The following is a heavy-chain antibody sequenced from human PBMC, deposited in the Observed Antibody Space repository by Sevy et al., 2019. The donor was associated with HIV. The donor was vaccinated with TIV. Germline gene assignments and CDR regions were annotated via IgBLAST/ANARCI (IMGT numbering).Heavy chain of an antibody. Sequence: SETLSLTCTVSGVSVSPYYWAWIRQPPGKGLECVAFSGSTNYNPSLKSRATTSVDTSKNQFSLKLSSVTAADTAIYYCAGGGPNQQQLDYFDHWGQGTLVTVSS. CDR1: GVSVSPYY. CDR3: AGGGPNQQQLDYFDH. J-gene: IGHJ4*02. CDR2: SGST. V-gene: IGHV4-59*02. D-gene: IGHD1-1*01.